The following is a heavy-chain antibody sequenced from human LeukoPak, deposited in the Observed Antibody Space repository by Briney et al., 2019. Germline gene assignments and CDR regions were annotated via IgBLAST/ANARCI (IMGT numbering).Heavy chain of an antibody. J-gene: IGHJ5*02. CDR3: AKYLRFEPPRFGP. CDR2: ISTTSSYI. Sequence: SGGSLRLSCAASGFTFSYYGINWVRQAPGKGLEWVSFISTTSSYIYYADSVKGRFTISRDNAKNSVYLQMNSLRVEDTAVYYCAKYLRFEPPRFGPWGQGTLVTVSS. CDR1: GFTFSYYG. V-gene: IGHV3-21*01. D-gene: IGHD3-3*01.